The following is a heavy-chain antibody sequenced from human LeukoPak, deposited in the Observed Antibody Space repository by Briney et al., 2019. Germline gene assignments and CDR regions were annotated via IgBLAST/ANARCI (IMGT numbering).Heavy chain of an antibody. D-gene: IGHD1-26*01. CDR3: ARAARGSYLGHFDY. Sequence: ASVKVSCKASGGTFSSYAISWVRQAPGQGLEWMGIINPSGGSTSYAQKFQGRVTMTRDTSTSTVYMELSSLRSEDTAVYYCARAARGSYLGHFDYWGQGTLVTVSS. CDR2: INPSGGST. J-gene: IGHJ4*02. CDR1: GGTFSSYA. V-gene: IGHV1-46*01.